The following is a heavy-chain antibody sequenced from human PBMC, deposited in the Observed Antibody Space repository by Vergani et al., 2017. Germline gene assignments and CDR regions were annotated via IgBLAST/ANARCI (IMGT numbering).Heavy chain of an antibody. CDR2: INPSGGST. CDR1: GYTFTNYY. Sequence: QVLLVQSGAEVKKPGASVRVSCKTSGYTFTNYYIHWVRQAPGQGLEWMGIINPSGGSTTYAQQFQGRLTMTRDTSTSTVYMDLSNLRSEDTAVYYCARPHGDIRPPDPRRRDYWGQGTRVTVSS. J-gene: IGHJ4*02. D-gene: IGHD6-6*01. CDR3: ARPHGDIRPPDPRRRDY. V-gene: IGHV1-46*03.